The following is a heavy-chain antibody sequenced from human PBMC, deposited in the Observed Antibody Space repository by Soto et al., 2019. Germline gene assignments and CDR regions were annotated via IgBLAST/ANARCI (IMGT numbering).Heavy chain of an antibody. CDR1: GFTFSSYW. CDR2: IKQDGSEK. CDR3: AKYWDGFTVTGYTYGMDV. D-gene: IGHD6-13*01. J-gene: IGHJ6*02. Sequence: GGSLRLSCAASGFTFSSYWMSWVRQAPGKGLEWVANIKQDGSEKYYVDSVKGRFTISRDNAKNSLYLQMNSLRAEDTAVYFCAKYWDGFTVTGYTYGMDVWGQGTTVTVSS. V-gene: IGHV3-7*01.